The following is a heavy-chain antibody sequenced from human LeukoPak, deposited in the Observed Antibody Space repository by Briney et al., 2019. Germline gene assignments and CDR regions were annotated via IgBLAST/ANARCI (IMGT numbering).Heavy chain of an antibody. CDR3: ASLARWLQNGIDY. D-gene: IGHD5-24*01. J-gene: IGHJ4*02. CDR1: GGSISSSSYY. Sequence: SETLSLTCTVSGGSISSSSYYWGWIRQPPGKGLEWIGSIYYSGSTYYNPSLKSRVTISVDTSKNQFSLKLSSVTAADTAVYYCASLARWLQNGIDYWGQGTLVTVSS. V-gene: IGHV4-39*07. CDR2: IYYSGST.